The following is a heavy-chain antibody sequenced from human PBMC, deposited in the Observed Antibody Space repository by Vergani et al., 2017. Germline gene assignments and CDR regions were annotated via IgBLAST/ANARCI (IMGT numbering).Heavy chain of an antibody. J-gene: IGHJ6*03. D-gene: IGHD2-21*01. Sequence: QVQLVESGGGVVQPGRSLRLSCTSSGFTFSTYAMHWGRQAPGKGLEWVAIIYYDGSKKYYADSVKGRFTISRDNSRNTLDLLMSSLRAEDTAIYYCVREGCYCGATTCRKPSYDYYYPMDVWGEGTAVTVSS. CDR1: GFTFSTYA. CDR3: VREGCYCGATTCRKPSYDYYYPMDV. V-gene: IGHV3-33*01. CDR2: IYYDGSKK.